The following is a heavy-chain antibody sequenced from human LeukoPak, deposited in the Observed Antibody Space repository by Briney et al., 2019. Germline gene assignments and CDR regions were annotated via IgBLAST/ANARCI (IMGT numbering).Heavy chain of an antibody. CDR2: NPRNGNA. CDR3: VRTETSTYDPRYYYLDV. J-gene: IGHJ6*03. V-gene: IGHV1-8*01. Sequence: NPRNGNAGYAQRFQGRVTMTRDASITTAYMELNSLRSEDTAVYYCVRTETSTYDPRYYYLDVWGKGTTVTVSS. D-gene: IGHD1-14*01.